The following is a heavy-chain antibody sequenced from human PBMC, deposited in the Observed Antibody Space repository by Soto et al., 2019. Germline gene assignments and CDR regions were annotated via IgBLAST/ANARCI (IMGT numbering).Heavy chain of an antibody. J-gene: IGHJ4*02. CDR1: GFTFNRYA. CDR3: AKSPGMYYYDSSGYYHYDY. CDR2: ILSDGSKK. V-gene: IGHV3-30-3*02. D-gene: IGHD3-22*01. Sequence: GGSLRLSCTASGFTFNRYAIHWVRQAPAKGLEWVAVILSDGSKKYYADSVKGRFTLSRDNSKNTLYVQMNSLRAEDTAVYYCAKSPGMYYYDSSGYYHYDYWGQGTLVTVSS.